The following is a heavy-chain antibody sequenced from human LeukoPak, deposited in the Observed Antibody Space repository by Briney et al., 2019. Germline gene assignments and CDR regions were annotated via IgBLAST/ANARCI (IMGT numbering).Heavy chain of an antibody. J-gene: IGHJ4*02. CDR1: GGSISSYY. CDR3: ARSPDRRYFDWLPYFDY. D-gene: IGHD3-9*01. V-gene: IGHV4-4*07. CDR2: IYTSGST. Sequence: PSETLSLTCTVSGGSISSYYWSWIRQPAGKGLEWIGRIYTSGSTNYNPSLKSRVTMSVDTSKNQFSLKLSSVTAADTAVYYCARSPDRRYFDWLPYFDYWGQGTLVTVSS.